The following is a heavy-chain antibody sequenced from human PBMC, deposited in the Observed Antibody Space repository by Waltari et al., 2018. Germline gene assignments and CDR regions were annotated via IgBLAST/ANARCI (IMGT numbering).Heavy chain of an antibody. CDR1: GYSINSGYY. D-gene: IGHD2-2*03. Sequence: QVQLQESGPGLVKPSATLSLTCDVSGYSINSGYYWGWTRQSPGKGLEWIATIYHAGDTFYNPSLKSRVTISMDTSKNQFSLKLNSVTAADTAVYFCSRQVLGYCTSAACRRLESWGQGTLVTVSS. V-gene: IGHV4-38-2*01. CDR3: SRQVLGYCTSAACRRLES. J-gene: IGHJ4*02. CDR2: IYHAGDT.